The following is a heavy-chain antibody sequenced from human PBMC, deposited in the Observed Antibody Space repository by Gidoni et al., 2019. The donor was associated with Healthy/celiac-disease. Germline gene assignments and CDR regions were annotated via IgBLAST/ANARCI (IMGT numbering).Heavy chain of an antibody. CDR3: VKDWASGSLPA. CDR2: ISSNGGST. CDR1: GFTFSSYA. Sequence: EVQLVESGGGLVQPGGSLRLSCSASGFTFSSYAMHWVRQAPGKGLEYVSAISSNGGSTYYADAVKGRFTISRDNSKNTLYLQMSSLRAEDTAVYYCVKDWASGSLPAWGQGTLVTVSS. D-gene: IGHD7-27*01. J-gene: IGHJ5*02. V-gene: IGHV3-64D*08.